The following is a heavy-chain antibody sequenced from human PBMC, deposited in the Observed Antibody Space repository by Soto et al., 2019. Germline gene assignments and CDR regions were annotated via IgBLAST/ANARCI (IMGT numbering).Heavy chain of an antibody. CDR3: ARRVPDDVYYWVFDY. V-gene: IGHV3-7*03. Sequence: EVQLVESGGGLVQPGGSLRLSCTASGLTFSRHWMSWVRQAPGKGLEWVANIKQDGSEKYYVDSVKGRFTISRDNAKNSLFLQMISLRDEDTAVYYCARRVPDDVYYWVFDYWGQGALVTV. CDR1: GLTFSRHW. CDR2: IKQDGSEK. D-gene: IGHD3-10*01. J-gene: IGHJ4*02.